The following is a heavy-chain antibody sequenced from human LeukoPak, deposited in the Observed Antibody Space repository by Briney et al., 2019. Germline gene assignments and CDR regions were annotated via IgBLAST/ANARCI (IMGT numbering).Heavy chain of an antibody. CDR2: IYYSGST. V-gene: IGHV4-39*01. CDR3: ARQPPWDYYDSSGLFDY. J-gene: IGHJ4*02. Sequence: SDTLSLTCTVSGGSISSSSYYWGWIRQPPGKGLEWIGSIYYSGSTYYNPSLNSRVTISVDTSKNQFSLKLSSVTAADTAVYYCARQPPWDYYDSSGLFDYWGQGTLVTVSS. CDR1: GGSISSSSYY. D-gene: IGHD3-22*01.